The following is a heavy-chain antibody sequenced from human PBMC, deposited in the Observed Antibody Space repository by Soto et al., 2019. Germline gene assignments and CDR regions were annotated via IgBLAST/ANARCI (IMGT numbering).Heavy chain of an antibody. CDR2: IWYDGSSE. V-gene: IGHV3-33*01. CDR1: GFIFSNYA. D-gene: IGHD5-18*01. CDR3: GRDLDSYGYGGMDV. Sequence: GGSLRLSCAASGFIFSNYAMHWVRQAPGKGLEWVAVIWYDGSSEYYVDSVKGRFTISRDNSKNTLHLQMNSLRAEDTAVYYCGRDLDSYGYGGMDVWGQGTTVTVSS. J-gene: IGHJ6*02.